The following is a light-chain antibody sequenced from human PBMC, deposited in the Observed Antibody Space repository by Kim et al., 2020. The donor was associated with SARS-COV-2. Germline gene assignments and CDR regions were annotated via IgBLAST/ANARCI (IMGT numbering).Light chain of an antibody. Sequence: EIVLTQSPDTLSLSPGERATLSCRASHSVASRYLAWYQLKPGQAPRLLIFGASSWAAGVPDRCTGSGSGTDFTLTISSLEPEDFAMYYCQQYGTLPYTFGQGTKLEI. CDR1: HSVASRY. J-gene: IGKJ2*01. V-gene: IGKV3-20*01. CDR2: GAS. CDR3: QQYGTLPYT.